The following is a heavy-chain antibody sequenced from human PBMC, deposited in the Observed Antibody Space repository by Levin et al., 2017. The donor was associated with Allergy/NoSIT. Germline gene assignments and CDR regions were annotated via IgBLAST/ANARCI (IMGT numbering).Heavy chain of an antibody. CDR2: ISSSSAYI. J-gene: IGHJ6*02. CDR1: GVTSNNYT. Sequence: GESLKISCVVSGVTSNNYTVTWVRQPPGKGLERVSSISSSSAYIHYADSVKGRFTVSRDNAEKSLSLQMTSLRAEDTAIYYCASRIKAPGGLDVWGQGTAVTVS. D-gene: IGHD3-10*01. CDR3: ASRIKAPGGLDV. V-gene: IGHV3-21*01.